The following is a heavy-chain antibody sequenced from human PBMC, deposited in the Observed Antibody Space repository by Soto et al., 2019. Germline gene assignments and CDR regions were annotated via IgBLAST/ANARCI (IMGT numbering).Heavy chain of an antibody. D-gene: IGHD6-6*01. CDR3: ARHRARNWFDP. Sequence: ETLSLTCTVSGGSISSGGYYWSWIRQHPGKGLEWIGSIYYSGRTYHNTSLKSRVTISVDTSKNQFSLKLSSVTAADTAVFYCARHRARNWFDPWGQGTLVTVSS. J-gene: IGHJ5*02. V-gene: IGHV4-39*01. CDR1: GGSISSGGYY. CDR2: IYYSGRT.